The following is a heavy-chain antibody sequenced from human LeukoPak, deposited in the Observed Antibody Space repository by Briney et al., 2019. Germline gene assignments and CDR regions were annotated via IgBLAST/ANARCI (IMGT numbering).Heavy chain of an antibody. CDR2: ISSGSLTL. CDR1: GFTFSSYS. CDR3: ARGDYGFDY. J-gene: IGHJ4*02. D-gene: IGHD4-17*01. V-gene: IGHV3-48*02. Sequence: SGGSLRLSCAASGFTFSSYSMNWVRQAPGKGLEWVSYISSGSLTLHYADSVRGRFTISRDNAKNSLYLQMNSLRDEDTAVYYCARGDYGFDYWGQGTLVTVSS.